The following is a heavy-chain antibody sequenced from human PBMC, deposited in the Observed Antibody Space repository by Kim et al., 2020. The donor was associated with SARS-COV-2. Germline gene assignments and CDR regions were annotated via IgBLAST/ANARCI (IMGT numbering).Heavy chain of an antibody. D-gene: IGHD3-3*01. Sequence: ASVKVSCKASGYTFTDYYIHWVRQAPGQGLEWVGWSNPYSGDTNDAQKFQGRVTMTRDTSISTPYVELSSLRSDDTAVYYCARSAHFWSGHYLDLWGQGT. V-gene: IGHV1-2*02. CDR1: GYTFTDYY. CDR3: ARSAHFWSGHYLDL. J-gene: IGHJ5*02. CDR2: SNPYSGDT.